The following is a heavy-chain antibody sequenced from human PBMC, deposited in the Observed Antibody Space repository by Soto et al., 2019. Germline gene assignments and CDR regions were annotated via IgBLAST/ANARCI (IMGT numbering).Heavy chain of an antibody. V-gene: IGHV3-48*01. Sequence: EVQLVESGGGSATPGGSLRLSCAASGFIFRNDWMNWVRQAPGKGLEWVSYISSSGSTIYYADSVKGRFTISRDKAKNSLFLQMNSLRVEDTAVYYCAREPVSTTAYFDLWGRGTLVTVSS. J-gene: IGHJ2*01. CDR2: ISSSGSTI. CDR3: AREPVSTTAYFDL. CDR1: GFIFRNDW. D-gene: IGHD1-1*01.